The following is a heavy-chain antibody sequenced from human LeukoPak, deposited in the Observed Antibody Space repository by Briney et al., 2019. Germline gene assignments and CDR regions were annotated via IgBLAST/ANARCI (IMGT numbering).Heavy chain of an antibody. CDR3: AKDRRSWYPRYYYYMDV. CDR1: GFTFSSYA. Sequence: GGSLRLSCAASGFTFSSYAMSWVRQAPGKGLEWVSAISGSGGSTYYADSVKGRFTISGDNSKNTLYLQMNSLRAEDTAVYYCAKDRRSWYPRYYYYMDVWGKGTTVTVSS. V-gene: IGHV3-23*01. J-gene: IGHJ6*03. D-gene: IGHD6-13*01. CDR2: ISGSGGST.